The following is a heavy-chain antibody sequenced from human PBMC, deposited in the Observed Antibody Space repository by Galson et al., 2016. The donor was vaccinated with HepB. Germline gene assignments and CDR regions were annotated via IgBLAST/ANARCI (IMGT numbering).Heavy chain of an antibody. CDR1: GGTFSSYA. D-gene: IGHD5-24*01. CDR2: IINLYWTA. J-gene: IGHJ6*02. CDR3: ARVRDGYNTHFYYGMDV. Sequence: SVKVSCKASGGTFSSYAISWVRQAPGQGLEWMGVIINLYWTANDALKFQGRVKITADESTSTAHMEVSSLRYEDTAVYYCARVRDGYNTHFYYGMDVWGQGTSVTVS. V-gene: IGHV1-69*13.